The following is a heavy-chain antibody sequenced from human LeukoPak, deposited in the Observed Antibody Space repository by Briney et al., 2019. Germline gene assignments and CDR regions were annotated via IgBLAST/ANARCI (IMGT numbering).Heavy chain of an antibody. V-gene: IGHV3-64D*09. Sequence: GGSLRLSCSASGFTFSSCATHWVRQAPGRGLEYVSAISSSGDSTYYADSVKGRFNISRDNSKNTLYLQMSSLRPEDTAVYYCVKTGRGGYYDYWGQGTLVTVSS. D-gene: IGHD1-26*01. J-gene: IGHJ4*02. CDR1: GFTFSSCA. CDR2: ISSSGDST. CDR3: VKTGRGGYYDY.